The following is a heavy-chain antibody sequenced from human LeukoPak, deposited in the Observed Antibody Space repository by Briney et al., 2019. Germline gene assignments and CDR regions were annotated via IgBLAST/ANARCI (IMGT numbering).Heavy chain of an antibody. CDR1: GFAFSIVW. CDR3: ATRRYY. CDR2: IKGITEGGTV. V-gene: IGHV3-15*01. J-gene: IGHJ4*02. Sequence: GGSLRLSCAASGFAFSIVWMNWVRHTPGKGLEWLGRIKGITEGGTVEYAAPVKGRFTISRDDSKNTLYLQMNSLKTEDTAVYYCATRRYYWGQGTLVPVSS.